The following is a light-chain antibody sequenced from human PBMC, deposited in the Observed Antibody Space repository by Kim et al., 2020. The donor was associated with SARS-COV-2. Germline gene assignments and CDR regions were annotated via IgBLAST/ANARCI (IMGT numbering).Light chain of an antibody. J-gene: IGKJ3*01. Sequence: ASVGDRVTITCRASQDTSNWLAWYQQKPGKAPNLLIYAASDLPSGVPSRFSGGGSGTYFTLTISTLQPEDLAIYFCQQSYSLPPTFGPGTKVDIK. CDR3: QQSYSLPPT. CDR1: QDTSNW. CDR2: AAS. V-gene: IGKV1-12*01.